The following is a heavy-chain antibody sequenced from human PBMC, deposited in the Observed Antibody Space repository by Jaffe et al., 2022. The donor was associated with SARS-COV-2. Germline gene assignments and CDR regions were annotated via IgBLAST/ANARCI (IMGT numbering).Heavy chain of an antibody. Sequence: QVQLVESGGGVVQPGRSLRLSCAASGFTFSSYGMHWVRQAPGKGLEWVAVISYDGSNKYYADSVKGRFTISRDNSKNTLYLQMNSLRAEDTAVYYCLRVFDYWGQGTLVTVSS. CDR3: LRVFDY. CDR2: ISYDGSNK. V-gene: IGHV3-30*03. CDR1: GFTFSSYG. J-gene: IGHJ4*02.